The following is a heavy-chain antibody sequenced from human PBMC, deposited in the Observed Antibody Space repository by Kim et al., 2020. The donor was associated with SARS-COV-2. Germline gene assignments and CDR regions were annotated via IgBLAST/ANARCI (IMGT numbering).Heavy chain of an antibody. CDR2: T. CDR3: AREWVGYYFDY. V-gene: IGHV4-31*02. Sequence: TYYNPSLKSRVTISLDTSKNQFSLKLSSVTAADTAVYYCAREWVGYYFDYWGQGTLVTVSS. J-gene: IGHJ4*02. D-gene: IGHD3-10*01.